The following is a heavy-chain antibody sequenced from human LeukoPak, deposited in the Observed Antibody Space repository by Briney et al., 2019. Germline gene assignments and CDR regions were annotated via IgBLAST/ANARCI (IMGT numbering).Heavy chain of an antibody. V-gene: IGHV1-8*01. Sequence: ASVKVSCKASGYTFTSYDINWVRQATGQGLEWMGWMNPNSGNTGYAQKFQGRVTMTRNTSISTAYMELSSLRSEDTAVYYCVRGGVRGSGWYRTRYYFDYWGQGTLVTVSS. CDR3: VRGGVRGSGWYRTRYYFDY. J-gene: IGHJ4*02. D-gene: IGHD6-19*01. CDR1: GYTFTSYD. CDR2: MNPNSGNT.